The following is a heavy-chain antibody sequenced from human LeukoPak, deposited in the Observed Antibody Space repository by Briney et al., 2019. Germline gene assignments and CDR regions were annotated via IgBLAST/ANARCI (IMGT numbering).Heavy chain of an antibody. D-gene: IGHD6-19*01. J-gene: IGHJ5*02. CDR3: AREQSSGLGYNWFDP. CDR1: VGSISSDY. CDR2: IYYSGST. Sequence: SETLSLTCSVSVGSISSDYWSWIRQPPWKGLEWIGYIYYSGSTNYNPSLKSRVTISVDTSKNQFSLKLSSVTAADTAVYYCAREQSSGLGYNWFDPWGQGTLVTVSS. V-gene: IGHV4-59*01.